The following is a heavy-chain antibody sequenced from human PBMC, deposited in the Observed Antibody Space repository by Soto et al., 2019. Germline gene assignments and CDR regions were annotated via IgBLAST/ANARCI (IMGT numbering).Heavy chain of an antibody. V-gene: IGHV4-59*01. D-gene: IGHD3-22*01. CDR1: GGSISSYY. CDR3: ARDSSGYYSPFIDY. CDR2: IYYSGST. Sequence: SETLSLTCTVSGGSISSYYWSWIRQPPGKGLEWIGYIYYSGSTNYNPSLKSRVTISVDTSKNQFSLKLSSVTAADTAVYYCARDSSGYYSPFIDYWGQGTLVTVSS. J-gene: IGHJ4*02.